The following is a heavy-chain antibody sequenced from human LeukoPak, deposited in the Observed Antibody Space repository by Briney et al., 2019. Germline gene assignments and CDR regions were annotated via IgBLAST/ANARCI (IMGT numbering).Heavy chain of an antibody. V-gene: IGHV4-39*01. CDR3: ARHLRNTGYISGWAETNY. J-gene: IGHJ4*02. D-gene: IGHD6-19*01. CDR2: IYYSGST. Sequence: PSETLSLTCTVSGGSISSSSYYWGWIRQPPGKGLEWIGSIYYSGSTYYNPSLKSRVTISVDTSKNQFSLKLTSVTAADTAVYYCARHLRNTGYISGWAETNYWGQGTLVTVSS. CDR1: GGSISSSSYY.